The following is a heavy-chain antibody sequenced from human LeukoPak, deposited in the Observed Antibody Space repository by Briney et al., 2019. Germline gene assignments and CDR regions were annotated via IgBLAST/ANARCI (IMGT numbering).Heavy chain of an antibody. Sequence: GESLKISCQDSGFTLTNYWIGWVRQLPGKGLEWMGIIHSTDSHAKYSPSFQGQITISVDKSISTAYLQWRGLKASDTAMYYCAGARHGDFRWDYWGQGTLVTVSS. D-gene: IGHD4-17*01. J-gene: IGHJ4*02. CDR3: AGARHGDFRWDY. V-gene: IGHV5-51*01. CDR1: GFTLTNYW. CDR2: IHSTDSHA.